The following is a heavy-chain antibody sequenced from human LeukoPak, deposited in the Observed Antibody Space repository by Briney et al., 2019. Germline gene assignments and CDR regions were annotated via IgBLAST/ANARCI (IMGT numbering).Heavy chain of an antibody. Sequence: ASVKVSCKASGYTFTSYAMHWVRQAPGQRLEWIGWINAGNGNTKYSQKFQGRVTITRDTSASTAYMELSSLRSEDTAVYYCAREILGYCSSTSCYKGNNWFDPWGQGTLVTVSS. CDR3: AREILGYCSSTSCYKGNNWFDP. D-gene: IGHD2-2*02. V-gene: IGHV1-3*01. CDR1: GYTFTSYA. J-gene: IGHJ5*02. CDR2: INAGNGNT.